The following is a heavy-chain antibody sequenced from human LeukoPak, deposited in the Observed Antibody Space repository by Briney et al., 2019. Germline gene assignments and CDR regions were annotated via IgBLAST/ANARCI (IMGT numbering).Heavy chain of an antibody. D-gene: IGHD1-14*01. CDR3: ARDFDMGTTPGDDFDY. Sequence: GGSLRLSCAASGFTFDDYAMHWVRQAPGKGLEWVSGISWNSGSIGYADSVKGRFTISRDNAKNSLYLQMNSLRTEDTAVYYCARDFDMGTTPGDDFDYWGQGTLVTVSS. CDR2: ISWNSGSI. CDR1: GFTFDDYA. J-gene: IGHJ4*02. V-gene: IGHV3-9*01.